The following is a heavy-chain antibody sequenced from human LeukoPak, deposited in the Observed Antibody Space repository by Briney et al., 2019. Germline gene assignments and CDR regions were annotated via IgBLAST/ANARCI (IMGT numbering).Heavy chain of an antibody. D-gene: IGHD1-14*01. Sequence: TGGSLRLSCAASGFTVSSNYMRWVRQAPGKGLAWVSVIYSGGSTYYADSVKGRFTISRDNSKNSLYLQMNSLRAEDTAVYYCALRAMKFGNQRSDAFDIWGQGTMVTVSS. J-gene: IGHJ3*02. V-gene: IGHV3-66*01. CDR2: IYSGGST. CDR3: ALRAMKFGNQRSDAFDI. CDR1: GFTVSSNY.